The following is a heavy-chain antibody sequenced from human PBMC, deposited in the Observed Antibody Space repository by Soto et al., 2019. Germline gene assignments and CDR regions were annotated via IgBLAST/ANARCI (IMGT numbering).Heavy chain of an antibody. J-gene: IGHJ5*02. D-gene: IGHD5-12*01. CDR1: GDSISSYY. CDR2: IYYSGST. Sequence: QVQLQESGPRLVKPSETLSLTCTVSGDSISSYYWTWIRQPPGKGLEWIGYIYYSGSTNYNPSLKSPVTISVDTSKNQFSLKLTSVTAADTAVYYCARGVATIGPWGQGTLVTVSS. V-gene: IGHV4-59*01. CDR3: ARGVATIGP.